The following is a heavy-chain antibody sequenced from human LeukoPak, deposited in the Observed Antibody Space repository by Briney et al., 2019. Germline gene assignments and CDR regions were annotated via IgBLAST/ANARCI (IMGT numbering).Heavy chain of an antibody. V-gene: IGHV1-46*01. CDR3: ARDSYYGSGSYYNVYYYYYMDV. J-gene: IGHJ6*03. CDR1: GYTFTNYY. D-gene: IGHD3-10*01. CDR2: INPSGGST. Sequence: ASVKVSCKASGYTFTNYYIHWVRQAPGQGLECMGIINPSGGSTSYAQKLQGRVTMTTDTSTSTAYMELRSLRSDDTAVYYCARDSYYGSGSYYNVYYYYYMDVWGKGTTVTISS.